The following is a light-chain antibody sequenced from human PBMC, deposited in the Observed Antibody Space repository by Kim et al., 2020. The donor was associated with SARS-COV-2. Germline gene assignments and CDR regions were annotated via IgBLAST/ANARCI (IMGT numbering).Light chain of an antibody. J-gene: IGKJ2*01. CDR3: QQSYSTPYT. CDR1: QSISFY. V-gene: IGKV1-39*01. Sequence: DIQMTQSPSSLSASVGDRVTITCRASQSISFYLNWYQQNPGKAHKLLIYAASSLQSGVPSRFSGSGSGTDFTLTVSSLQPEDFATYYCQQSYSTPYTFGQGTKLEI. CDR2: AAS.